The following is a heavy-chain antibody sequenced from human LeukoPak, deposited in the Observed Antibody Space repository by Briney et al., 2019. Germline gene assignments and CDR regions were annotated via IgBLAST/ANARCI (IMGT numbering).Heavy chain of an antibody. CDR3: ARGLGYNWFDP. CDR1: GFTFSNYW. J-gene: IGHJ5*02. V-gene: IGHV3-74*01. Sequence: GGSLRLSCAVSGFTFSNYWMHWVRQAPGKGLVWVSRISSDGSSTSYADSVKGRFTISRDNAKNTLYLQMNSLRAEDTAVYYCARGLGYNWFDPWGQGTLVTVSS. CDR2: ISSDGSST.